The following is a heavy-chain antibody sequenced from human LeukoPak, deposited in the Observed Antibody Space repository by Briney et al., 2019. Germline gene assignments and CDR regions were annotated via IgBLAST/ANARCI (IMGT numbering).Heavy chain of an antibody. D-gene: IGHD6-19*01. V-gene: IGHV4-38-2*02. CDR1: GYSISSGYY. CDR3: AGTLYSSGWYKNYYYYYMDV. J-gene: IGHJ6*03. Sequence: SETLSLTCTVSGYSISSGYYWGWIRQPPGKGLEWIGSIYHSGSTYYNPSLKSRVTISVDTSKNQFSLKLSSVTAADTAVYYCAGTLYSSGWYKNYYYYYMDVWGKGTTVTISS. CDR2: IYHSGST.